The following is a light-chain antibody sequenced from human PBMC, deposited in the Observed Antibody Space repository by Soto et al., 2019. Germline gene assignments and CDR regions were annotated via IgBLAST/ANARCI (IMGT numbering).Light chain of an antibody. CDR3: QQTFTTFKT. Sequence: DIQMTQSPSSLSASVGDRVTITFRASQSISSYLNWYQQKPGKAPKLLIYAASTLQSGVPSRFSGSESGTDFTLPISSLQPEDFATYYCQQTFTTFKTFGQGTKVDI. CDR2: AAS. V-gene: IGKV1-39*01. CDR1: QSISSY. J-gene: IGKJ1*01.